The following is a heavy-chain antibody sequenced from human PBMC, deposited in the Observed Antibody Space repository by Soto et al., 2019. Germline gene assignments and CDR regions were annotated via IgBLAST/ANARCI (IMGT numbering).Heavy chain of an antibody. Sequence: QVQLMQSGTEVKKPGASVRVSCEASGYSFKHYYMAWVRQAPGQGLEWMGWINSNSGGANYAQKFQGRVTMTRDTSISTAFLELTSLRSDDTAVYYCARQGSGLFHYDYWGQGSLVTVSS. CDR1: GYSFKHYY. J-gene: IGHJ4*02. CDR2: INSNSGGA. D-gene: IGHD6-19*01. CDR3: ARQGSGLFHYDY. V-gene: IGHV1-2*02.